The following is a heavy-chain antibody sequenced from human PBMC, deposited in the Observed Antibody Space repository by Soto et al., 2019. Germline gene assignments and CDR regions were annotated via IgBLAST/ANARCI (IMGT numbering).Heavy chain of an antibody. V-gene: IGHV4-59*01. CDR3: ARGSDGSSSWDYFDY. CDR1: GGSISSYY. D-gene: IGHD6-6*01. J-gene: IGHJ4*02. CDR2: IYYSGST. Sequence: PSETLSLTCTVSGGSISSYYWSWIRQPPGKGLEWIGYIYYSGSTNYNPSLKSRVTISVDTSKNQFSLKLSSVTAADTAVYYCARGSDGSSSWDYFDYWGQGTLGTVSS.